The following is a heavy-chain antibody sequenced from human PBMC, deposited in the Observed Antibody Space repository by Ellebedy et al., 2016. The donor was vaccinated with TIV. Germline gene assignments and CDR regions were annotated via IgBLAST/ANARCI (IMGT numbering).Heavy chain of an antibody. CDR3: ARGDIVAVASYGMDV. Sequence: AASVKVSCKASGGTFSSYAISWVRRAPGQGLEWMGGIIPIFGTANYAQKFQGRVTITADESTSTAYMELSSLRSEDTAVYYCARGDIVAVASYGMDVWGQGTTVTVSS. CDR2: IIPIFGTA. CDR1: GGTFSSYA. V-gene: IGHV1-69*13. D-gene: IGHD5-12*01. J-gene: IGHJ6*02.